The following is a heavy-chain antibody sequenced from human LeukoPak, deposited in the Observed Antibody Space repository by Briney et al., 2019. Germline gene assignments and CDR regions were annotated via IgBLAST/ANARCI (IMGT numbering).Heavy chain of an antibody. J-gene: IGHJ4*02. CDR1: GYSFTSYW. CDR2: IYPGDSDT. CDR3: ARRAYYYDSSGYYYLDY. Sequence: GESLKISCKGSGYSFTSYWIGWVRQMPGKGLEWVGIIYPGDSDTRYSPSFQGQVTISADKSISTAYLQWSSLKASDTAMYYCARRAYYYDSSGYYYLDYWGQGTLVTVSS. V-gene: IGHV5-51*01. D-gene: IGHD3-22*01.